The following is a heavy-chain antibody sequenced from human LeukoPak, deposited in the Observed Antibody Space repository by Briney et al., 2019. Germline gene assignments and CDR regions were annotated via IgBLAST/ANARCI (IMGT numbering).Heavy chain of an antibody. J-gene: IGHJ3*02. CDR2: IIPIFGTA. Sequence: SVKVSCKASGGTFSSYAISWVRQAPGQGLEWMGRIIPIFGTANYAQKFQGRVTITTDKSTSTAYMELSSLRSEDTAVYYCARDPAVAGFDDAFDIWGQGTMATVSS. D-gene: IGHD6-19*01. V-gene: IGHV1-69*05. CDR3: ARDPAVAGFDDAFDI. CDR1: GGTFSSYA.